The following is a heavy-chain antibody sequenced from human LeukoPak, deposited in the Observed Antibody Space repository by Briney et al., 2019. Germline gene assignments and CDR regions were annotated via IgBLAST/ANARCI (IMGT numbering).Heavy chain of an antibody. CDR2: INSDGSGT. J-gene: IGHJ4*02. CDR3: ARDSGETYYDILTGYQY. Sequence: PGGSLRLSCAASGFTFSIYWMNWVRQAPGKGLVWVSHINSDGSGTGYADSVKGRFTISRDNAKNTLYLQMNSLGAEDTAVYYCARDSGETYYDILTGYQYWGQGTLVTVSS. V-gene: IGHV3-74*01. CDR1: GFTFSIYW. D-gene: IGHD3-9*01.